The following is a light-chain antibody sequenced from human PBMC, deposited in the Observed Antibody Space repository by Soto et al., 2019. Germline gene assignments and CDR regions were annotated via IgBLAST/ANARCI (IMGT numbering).Light chain of an antibody. Sequence: DIQMTQSPSSLSASVGARVTITCRASQSISSHFNWYQQKPGNAPKVLISAASSLQSGVPSRFSGSGSGTDFTLTISSLQPEDYATDDWHQSYSSLYSCGQGTKLEIK. CDR1: QSISSH. CDR3: HQSYSSLYS. J-gene: IGKJ2*01. CDR2: AAS. V-gene: IGKV1-39*01.